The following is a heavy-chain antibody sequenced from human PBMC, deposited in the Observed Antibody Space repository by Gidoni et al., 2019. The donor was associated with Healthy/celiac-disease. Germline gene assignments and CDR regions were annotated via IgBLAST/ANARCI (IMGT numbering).Heavy chain of an antibody. Sequence: QVQLQVSGPGLVKPSETLSLTCTVSGGSISSYYWSWIRQPPGKGREWIGYIYYSGSTNYNPSLKSRVTISVDTSKIQFSLKLSSGTAADTAVYYCARTLSDYGDFDAFDIWGQGTMVTVSS. D-gene: IGHD4-17*01. CDR2: IYYSGST. CDR1: GGSISSYY. V-gene: IGHV4-59*08. J-gene: IGHJ3*02. CDR3: ARTLSDYGDFDAFDI.